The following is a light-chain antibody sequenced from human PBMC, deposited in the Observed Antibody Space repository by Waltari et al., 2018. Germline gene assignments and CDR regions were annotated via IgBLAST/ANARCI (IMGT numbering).Light chain of an antibody. CDR1: STDVGGYDR. V-gene: IGLV2-18*01. J-gene: IGLJ3*02. CDR2: DVS. CDR3: NLYAGSSTLGV. Sequence: QSALTQPPSVSGSPGQSVTISCTGISTDVGGYDRVSWYQQSPGTAPKPMISDVSNRPSGCPYRFSGSKSGNTASLTISGLQAEDEADYYGNLYAGSSTLGVFGGGTKLTVL.